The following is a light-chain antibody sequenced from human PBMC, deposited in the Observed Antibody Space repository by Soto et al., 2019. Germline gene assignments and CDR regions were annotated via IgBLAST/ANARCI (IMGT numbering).Light chain of an antibody. CDR3: QSYDSSLRGSV. V-gene: IGLV1-40*01. Sequence: VLTQPPSVSGAPGQRVTISCTGSSSNIGAGYDVHWYQQLPGTAPKLLIYGNSNRPSGVPDRFSGSKSGTSASLAITGLQAEDEADYYCQSYDSSLRGSVFGGGTQLTVL. CDR2: GNS. J-gene: IGLJ3*02. CDR1: SSNIGAGYD.